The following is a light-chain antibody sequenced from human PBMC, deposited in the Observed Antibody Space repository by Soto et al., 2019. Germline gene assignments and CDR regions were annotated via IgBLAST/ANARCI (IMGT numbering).Light chain of an antibody. CDR3: QQYGNSPPGT. V-gene: IGKV3-20*01. Sequence: ETVLTQSPGTLYFSPGERATLSCRASQSVGNNHVAWYQQRRGLPPRLLIYGASNRATGIPDRFSGSGSGADFTLTISRLEPEDFAVYFCQQYGNSPPGTFGQGTRL. CDR2: GAS. J-gene: IGKJ5*01. CDR1: QSVGNNH.